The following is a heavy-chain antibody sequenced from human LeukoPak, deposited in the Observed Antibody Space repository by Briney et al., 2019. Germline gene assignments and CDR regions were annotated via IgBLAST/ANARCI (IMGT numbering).Heavy chain of an antibody. J-gene: IGHJ4*02. V-gene: IGHV1-18*01. CDR1: GYTFTSYG. CDR2: INAYNGNT. D-gene: IGHD3-10*01. Sequence: ASVKVSCKASGYTFTSYGISWVRQAPGQGLEWMGWINAYNGNTNYAQKLQGRVTMTTDTSTSTAYMELRSLRSDDTAVYYCAREDYGLGSYQYWGQGTLVTVSS. CDR3: AREDYGLGSYQY.